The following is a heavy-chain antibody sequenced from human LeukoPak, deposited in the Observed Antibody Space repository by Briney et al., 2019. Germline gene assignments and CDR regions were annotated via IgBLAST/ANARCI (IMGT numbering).Heavy chain of an antibody. CDR2: IKSQTDGGTT. J-gene: IGHJ4*02. CDR1: GFTFSNAW. V-gene: IGHV3-15*01. D-gene: IGHD1-26*01. CDR3: TTYTSGSSYY. Sequence: GGSLRLSCAASGFTFSNAWMSWVRQAPGKGLEWVGRIKSQTDGGTTEYASAVKGRFTISRDDSKSTLFLQMNSLKTEDTAIYYCTTYTSGSSYYWGQGTLVTVPS.